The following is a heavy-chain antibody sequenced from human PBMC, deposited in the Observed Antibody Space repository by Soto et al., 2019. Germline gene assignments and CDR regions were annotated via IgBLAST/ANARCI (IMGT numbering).Heavy chain of an antibody. CDR1: GFIFSSYG. V-gene: IGHV3-33*01. CDR3: PQLYPTAPDP. CDR2: IWYDGSNK. J-gene: IGHJ5*02. Sequence: GGSLRLSCAASGFIFSSYGMHWVRQAPGKGLEWVAVIWYDGSNKYYADSVKGRFTISRDNSKNTLYLQMNSLRAEDTAVYYCPQLYPTAPDPWGQGNLVTVS. D-gene: IGHD2-8*01.